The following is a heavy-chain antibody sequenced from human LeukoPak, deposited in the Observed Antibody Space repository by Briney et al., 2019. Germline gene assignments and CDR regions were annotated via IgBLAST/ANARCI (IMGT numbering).Heavy chain of an antibody. CDR3: AMSSSGYDLDYFDY. CDR1: GLTFSSYA. V-gene: IGHV3-23*01. J-gene: IGHJ4*02. D-gene: IGHD5-12*01. CDR2: ISGSGGST. Sequence: PGGSLRLSCAASGLTFSSYAMSWVRQAPGKGLEWVSAISGSGGSTYYADSVKGRFTISRDNSKNTLYLQMNSLRAEDTAVYYCAMSSSGYDLDYFDYWGQGTLVTVSS.